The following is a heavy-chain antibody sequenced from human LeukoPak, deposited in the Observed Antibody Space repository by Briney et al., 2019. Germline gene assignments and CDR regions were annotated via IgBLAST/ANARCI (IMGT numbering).Heavy chain of an antibody. CDR1: GFTFSSYA. V-gene: IGHV3-23*01. CDR2: ISSGGGST. J-gene: IGHJ4*02. Sequence: GGSLRLSCAASGFTFSSYAMSWVRQTPGKGLEWVSAISSGGGSTYYADSVKGRFTISRDNSKNTLYLQMNSLRAEDTAIYYCAKDLRAAGRGVFDYWGQGTLDTVSS. D-gene: IGHD3-16*01. CDR3: AKDLRAAGRGVFDY.